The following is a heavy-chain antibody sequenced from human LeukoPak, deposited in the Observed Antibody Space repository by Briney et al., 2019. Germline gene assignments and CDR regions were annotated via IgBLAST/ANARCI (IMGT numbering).Heavy chain of an antibody. CDR2: IISNGGST. J-gene: IGHJ6*03. Sequence: GGALRLSCAASGFTFSSYSMHWVRQAPGKGLESVSAIISNGGSTYYANSVKGRFPISRDNSKNTLYLQMGSLRVEDMAVYYCARVRMGATVSDFYYYYMDVWGKGTTVTVSS. CDR1: GFTFSSYS. D-gene: IGHD1-26*01. V-gene: IGHV3-64*01. CDR3: ARVRMGATVSDFYYYYMDV.